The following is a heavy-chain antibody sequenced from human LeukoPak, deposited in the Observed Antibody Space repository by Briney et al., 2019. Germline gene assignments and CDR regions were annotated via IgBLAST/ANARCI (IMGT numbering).Heavy chain of an antibody. J-gene: IGHJ3*02. CDR1: GGSISVYH. D-gene: IGHD1-26*01. CDR2: LYDTGST. Sequence: SETLSLTCTVSGGSISVYHWSWIRQPPGKGLEWIGYLYDTGSTNYNPSLKSRVTISVDTSKNQISLKLSSVTAADTAVYFCAKEGMGSEATTAVGAFDIWGQGTTVTVSS. CDR3: AKEGMGSEATTAVGAFDI. V-gene: IGHV4-59*12.